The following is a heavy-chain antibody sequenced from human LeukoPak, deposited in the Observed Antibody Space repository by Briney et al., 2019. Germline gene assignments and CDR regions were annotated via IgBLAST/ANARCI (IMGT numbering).Heavy chain of an antibody. J-gene: IGHJ6*03. CDR1: GFAFSSYG. CDR3: AKGGYYDYVWGSYGDYYYYYYMDV. CDR2: ISGSGGST. Sequence: PGGSLRLSCAASGFAFSSYGMSWVRQAPGKGLEWVSAISGSGGSTYYADSVKGRFTISRDNSKNTLYLQMNSLRAEDTAVYYCAKGGYYDYVWGSYGDYYYYYYMDVWGKGTTVTVSS. D-gene: IGHD3-16*01. V-gene: IGHV3-23*01.